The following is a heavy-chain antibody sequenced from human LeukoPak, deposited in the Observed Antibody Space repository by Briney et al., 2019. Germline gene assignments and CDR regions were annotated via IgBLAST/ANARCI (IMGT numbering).Heavy chain of an antibody. V-gene: IGHV4-34*01. J-gene: IGHJ4*02. CDR1: GGSFSSYY. Sequence: KPSETLSLTCAVYGGSFSSYYWSWIRQPPGKGLEWIGEINHSGITNYNPSLRSRVTISVDTSENQFSLKLSSVTAADTAVYYCARGDRPGYDYWGQGTLVTVSS. CDR3: ARGDRPGYDY. CDR2: INHSGIT. D-gene: IGHD1-14*01.